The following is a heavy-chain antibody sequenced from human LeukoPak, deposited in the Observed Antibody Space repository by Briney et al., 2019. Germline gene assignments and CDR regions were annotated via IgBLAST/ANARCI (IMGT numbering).Heavy chain of an antibody. CDR3: ARGGSVLTYFDY. Sequence: PSETLPLTCTVSGGSISSSSYYWGWIRQPPGKGLEWIGSIYYSGSTYYNPSLNSRVTISVDTSKNQFSLKLTSVTAADTAVYYCARGGSVLTYFDYWGQGILVTVSA. D-gene: IGHD5-12*01. CDR1: GGSISSSSYY. J-gene: IGHJ4*02. CDR2: IYYSGST. V-gene: IGHV4-39*01.